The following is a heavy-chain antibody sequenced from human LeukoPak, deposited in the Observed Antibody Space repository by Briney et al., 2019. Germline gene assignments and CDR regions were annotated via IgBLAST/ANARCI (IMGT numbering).Heavy chain of an antibody. CDR3: AKAVRVGATGLGDY. V-gene: IGHV3-30*02. CDR1: GSTFSSYG. J-gene: IGHJ4*02. Sequence: PGGSLRLSCAASGSTFSSYGMHWVRQAPGKGLEWVAFIRYDGSNKYYADSVKGRFTISRDNSKNTLYLQMNSLRAEDTAVYYCAKAVRVGATGLGDYWGQGTLVTVSS. CDR2: IRYDGSNK. D-gene: IGHD1-26*01.